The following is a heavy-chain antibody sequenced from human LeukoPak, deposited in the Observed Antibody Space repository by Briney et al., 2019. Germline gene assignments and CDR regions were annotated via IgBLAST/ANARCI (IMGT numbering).Heavy chain of an antibody. Sequence: PSETLSLTCTVYGGSISSNYWSWIRQPPGKGLEWIGYIYYSGSTNYNPSLKSRVTMSLDTSKSQLSLSLTSVTAADTAVYYCARVRLSGVYSPFDPWGQGTLVTVSS. V-gene: IGHV4-59*01. CDR3: ARVRLSGVYSPFDP. CDR1: GGSISSNY. J-gene: IGHJ5*02. D-gene: IGHD1-26*01. CDR2: IYYSGST.